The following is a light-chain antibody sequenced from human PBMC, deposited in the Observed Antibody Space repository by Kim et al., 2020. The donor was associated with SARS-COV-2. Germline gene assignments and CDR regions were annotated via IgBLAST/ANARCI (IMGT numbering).Light chain of an antibody. CDR1: NIASKS. V-gene: IGLV3-21*04. J-gene: IGLJ1*01. Sequence: SYEPTQPPSVSVAPGQTATITCGGNNIASKSVHWYQQRPGQAPMLVIYYDNDRPSGIPERFSGSNSGNTATLTISRVEAGDEADHYCQVWNGNSDHSYVFGSGTKVTVL. CDR3: QVWNGNSDHSYV. CDR2: YDN.